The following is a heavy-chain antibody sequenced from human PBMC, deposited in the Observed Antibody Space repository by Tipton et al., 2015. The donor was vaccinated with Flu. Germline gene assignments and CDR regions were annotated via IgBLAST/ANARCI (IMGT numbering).Heavy chain of an antibody. CDR3: MRDGQYAGSKRAPDY. CDR2: IYTNANT. J-gene: IGHJ4*02. Sequence: TLSLTCTVSGDSISRGSYYYNWIRQPAGEGLEWIGRIYTNANTNYKASLKSRVTISIDRSRNQFSLRLSSVTAADTAMYYCMRDGQYAGSKRAPDYWGQGTLVTVSS. CDR1: GDSISRGSYY. V-gene: IGHV4-61*02. D-gene: IGHD2-8*01.